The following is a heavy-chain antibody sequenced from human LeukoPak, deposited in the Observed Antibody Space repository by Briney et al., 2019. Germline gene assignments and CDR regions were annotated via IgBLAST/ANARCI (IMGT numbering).Heavy chain of an antibody. CDR3: ASPRSGYRYTFDY. CDR2: ISTSGST. Sequence: SETLSLACAVSAASISNYYWSWIRQAPGKGLEWIGYISTSGSTNYNPSLKSRVSISLDTSKNRFSLNLNFVTAADTAVYYCASPRSGYRYTFDYWGQGALVTVSS. V-gene: IGHV4-4*09. J-gene: IGHJ4*02. CDR1: AASISNYY. D-gene: IGHD3-22*01.